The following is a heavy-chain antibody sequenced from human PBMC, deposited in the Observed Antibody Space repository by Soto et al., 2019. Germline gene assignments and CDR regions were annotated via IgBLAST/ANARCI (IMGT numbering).Heavy chain of an antibody. CDR2: VEYSGNT. Sequence: PSETLSLTCTVSDDSISTTSYHWGWVRQPPGKGLEWIGYVEYSGNTNYNPSFKSRVTISVDTSKNQFCLKLSSVTAADTAIYYCARGGGSSWYSNFDYWGQGTLVTVSS. D-gene: IGHD6-13*01. CDR3: ARGGGSSWYSNFDY. V-gene: IGHV4-39*07. CDR1: DDSISTTSYH. J-gene: IGHJ4*02.